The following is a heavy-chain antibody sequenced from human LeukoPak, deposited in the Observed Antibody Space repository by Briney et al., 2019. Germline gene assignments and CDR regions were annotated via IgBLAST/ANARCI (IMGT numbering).Heavy chain of an antibody. J-gene: IGHJ4*02. CDR2: ITGSGGST. CDR1: GFTFSNYG. CDR3: ARGNTMVRGVRTRHFDY. Sequence: GGSLRLSCAASGFTFSNYGLSWVRQAPGKGLEWVSGITGSGGSTYYADSVKGRFIISRDNSKNTLYLQMNSLRAEDTAVYYCARGNTMVRGVRTRHFDYWGQGTLVTVSS. D-gene: IGHD3-10*01. V-gene: IGHV3-23*01.